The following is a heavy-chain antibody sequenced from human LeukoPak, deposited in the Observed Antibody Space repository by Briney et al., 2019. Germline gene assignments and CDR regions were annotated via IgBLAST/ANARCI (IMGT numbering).Heavy chain of an antibody. CDR3: ARQVVGSIAARDYYFDY. J-gene: IGHJ4*02. Sequence: GESLKISCKGSGYSFTSYWIGWVRQMPGKGLEWMGIIYPGDSDTRYSPSFQGQVTISADKSISAAYLQWSSLKASDTAMYYRARQVVGSIAARDYYFDYWGQGTLVTVSS. CDR2: IYPGDSDT. D-gene: IGHD6-6*01. CDR1: GYSFTSYW. V-gene: IGHV5-51*01.